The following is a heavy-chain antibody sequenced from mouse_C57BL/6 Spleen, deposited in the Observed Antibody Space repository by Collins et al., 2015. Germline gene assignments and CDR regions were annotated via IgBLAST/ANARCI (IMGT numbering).Heavy chain of an antibody. V-gene: IGHV9-3*01. CDR2: INTYSGVP. D-gene: IGHD1-1*01. J-gene: IGHJ1*03. Sequence: QIQLVQSGPELKKPGETVKISCKASGYTFTTYGMSWVKQAPGKGLKWMGWINTYSGVPTYADDFKGRFAFSLQTSASTAYLQINNLKNEDTATYSCARSRHYYGSSYDWYFDVWGTGTTVTVSS. CDR3: ARSRHYYGSSYDWYFDV. CDR1: GYTFTTYG.